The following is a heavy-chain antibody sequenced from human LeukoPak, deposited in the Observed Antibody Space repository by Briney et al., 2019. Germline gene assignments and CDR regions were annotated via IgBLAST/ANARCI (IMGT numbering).Heavy chain of an antibody. CDR2: IKQDGSEK. D-gene: IGHD4-23*01. Sequence: PGGSLRLSCAASGFTFSSYWMSWVRQAPGKGLEWVANIKQDGSEKYYVDSVKGRFTISRDNAKNSLYLQMNSLRAEDTAVYYCARDRDYGGNIGIDYWGQGTLVTVSS. CDR1: GFTFSSYW. V-gene: IGHV3-7*01. CDR3: ARDRDYGGNIGIDY. J-gene: IGHJ4*02.